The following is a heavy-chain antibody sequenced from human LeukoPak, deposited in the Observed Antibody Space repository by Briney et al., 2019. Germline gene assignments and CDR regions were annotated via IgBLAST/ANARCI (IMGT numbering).Heavy chain of an antibody. V-gene: IGHV1-3*02. Sequence: ASVKVSCKASGYTFTSSAIHWVRQAPGHSLEWLGWSHAGNGDTKYSPEFQGRFTTSSDTSASTAYMELSSLRSEGMAVYYCARGAYYGMDVWGQGTTVTVSS. CDR2: SHAGNGDT. CDR3: ARGAYYGMDV. CDR1: GYTFTSSA. J-gene: IGHJ6*02.